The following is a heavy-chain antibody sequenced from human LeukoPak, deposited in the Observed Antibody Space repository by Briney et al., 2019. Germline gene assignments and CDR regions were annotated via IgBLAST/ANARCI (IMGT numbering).Heavy chain of an antibody. CDR3: AKGYSGYDLHFDY. CDR2: ITTSDGNT. Sequence: GGSLRLSCAASGFTFSSYTMSWVRQAPGKGLEWVSTITTSDGNTYYAGSVKGRFTVSRDNSKNTLFLQMNSLRAEDTAVYYCAKGYSGYDLHFDYWGQGTLVTVSS. J-gene: IGHJ4*02. V-gene: IGHV3-23*01. D-gene: IGHD5-12*01. CDR1: GFTFSSYT.